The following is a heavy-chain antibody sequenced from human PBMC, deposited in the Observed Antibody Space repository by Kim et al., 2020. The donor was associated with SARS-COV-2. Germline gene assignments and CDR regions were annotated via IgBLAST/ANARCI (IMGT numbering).Heavy chain of an antibody. D-gene: IGHD3-9*01. Sequence: ASVKVSCKASGYTFTTYGLNWVRQAPGQGLEWMGWINTNTGDPTYAQGLTGRFVFSLDTSVSTAYLQINSLKPEDAAVYYCARVPSQLRYFDYRPYGMDVWGQGTTVTVSS. J-gene: IGHJ6*02. V-gene: IGHV7-4-1*02. CDR2: INTNTGDP. CDR3: ARVPSQLRYFDYRPYGMDV. CDR1: GYTFTTYG.